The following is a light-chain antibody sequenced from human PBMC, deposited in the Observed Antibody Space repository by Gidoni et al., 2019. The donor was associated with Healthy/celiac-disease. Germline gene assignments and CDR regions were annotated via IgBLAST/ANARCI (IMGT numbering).Light chain of an antibody. Sequence: QSALTQPASVSGSPGQSITISCTGTSSDVGGYNYVSWYQQHPVKSPKLMIYDVSNRPSGVSNRFSGSKSGNTASLTISGLQAEDEADYYGSSYTSSSTRVFGGGTKLTVL. CDR2: DVS. CDR3: SSYTSSSTRV. CDR1: SSDVGGYNY. J-gene: IGLJ3*02. V-gene: IGLV2-14*03.